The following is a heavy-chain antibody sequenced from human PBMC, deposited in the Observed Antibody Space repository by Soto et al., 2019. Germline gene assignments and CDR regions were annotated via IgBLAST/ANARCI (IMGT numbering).Heavy chain of an antibody. CDR2: INEDGSTI. J-gene: IGHJ4*02. CDR3: TRDGGGGGGY. D-gene: IGHD3-16*01. CDR1: GFTFSTYW. V-gene: IGHV3-74*01. Sequence: EVQLVESGGGLVQPGGSLRLSCAASGFTFSTYWMHWVRQAPGKGLVWVSRINEDGSTINYADSVKGRFTISRDNAKNTLYVEVNRMRAEDAAVYYGTRDGGGGGGYWGQGTLVTVSS.